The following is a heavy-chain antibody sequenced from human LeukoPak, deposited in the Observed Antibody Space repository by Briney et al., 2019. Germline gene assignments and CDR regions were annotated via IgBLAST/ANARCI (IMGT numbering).Heavy chain of an antibody. D-gene: IGHD6-19*01. CDR2: ISSSSSYI. Sequence: PGGSLRLSCAASGFTFSSYSMNWVRQAPGKGLEWVSSISSSSSYIYYADSVKGRFTTSRDNAKNSLYLQMNSLRAEDTAVYYCAPRGIAVAGFDYWGQGTLVTASS. V-gene: IGHV3-21*01. CDR1: GFTFSSYS. J-gene: IGHJ4*02. CDR3: APRGIAVAGFDY.